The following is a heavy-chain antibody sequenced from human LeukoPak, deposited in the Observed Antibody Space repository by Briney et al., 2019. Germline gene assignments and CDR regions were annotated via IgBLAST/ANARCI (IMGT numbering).Heavy chain of an antibody. J-gene: IGHJ6*02. CDR1: GFTFSSYE. CDR3: ARDMTTVTHCLYYYGMDV. Sequence: PGGSLRLSCAASGFTFSSYEMNWVRQAPGKGLEWVSYISSSGSTIYYADSVKGRFTISRDNAKNSPYLQMNSLRAEDTAVYYCARDMTTVTHCLYYYGMDVWGQGTTVTVSS. V-gene: IGHV3-48*03. CDR2: ISSSGSTI. D-gene: IGHD4-17*01.